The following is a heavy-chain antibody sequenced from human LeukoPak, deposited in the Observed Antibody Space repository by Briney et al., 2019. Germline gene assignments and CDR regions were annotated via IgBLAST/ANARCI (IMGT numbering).Heavy chain of an antibody. V-gene: IGHV3-15*01. Sequence: GGSLRLSCAASGFTFSNAWMSWVRQAPGKGLEWVGRIKSKTDGGTTDYAAPVKGRFTISRDDSKNTLYLQMNSLKTEDTAVYYCTTTSGSGWLKGDLDYWGQGTLVTVSS. CDR2: IKSKTDGGTT. CDR1: GFTFSNAW. D-gene: IGHD6-19*01. J-gene: IGHJ4*02. CDR3: TTTSGSGWLKGDLDY.